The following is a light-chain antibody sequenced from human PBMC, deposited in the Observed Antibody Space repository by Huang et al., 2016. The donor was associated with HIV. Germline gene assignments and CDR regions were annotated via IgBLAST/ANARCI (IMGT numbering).Light chain of an antibody. CDR2: GAS. J-gene: IGKJ3*01. Sequence: EIVMTQSPATLSVSPGERATLSCRASQSISNNLAWYQQKPGQAPRLLIYGASARATGYPARFTGSGSGTVFTLTINSLQSEDFAVYYCQQYNNWPPEETFGPGTQV. CDR3: QQYNNWPPEET. CDR1: QSISNN. V-gene: IGKV3-15*01.